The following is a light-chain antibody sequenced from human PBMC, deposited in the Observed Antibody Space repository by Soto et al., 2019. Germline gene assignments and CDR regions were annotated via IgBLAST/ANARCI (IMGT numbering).Light chain of an antibody. CDR1: QSVSSN. Sequence: EIVMTQSPATLSVSPGERATLSCRASQSVSSNLAWYQQKPGQTPWLLIYGASTRAIGIPARFSGSGSGTEFTHTTGSRQSEGFVVYYYHKNNKWLDTFVKGTNEEI. CDR3: HKNNKWLDT. V-gene: IGKV3-15*01. J-gene: IGKJ1*01. CDR2: GAS.